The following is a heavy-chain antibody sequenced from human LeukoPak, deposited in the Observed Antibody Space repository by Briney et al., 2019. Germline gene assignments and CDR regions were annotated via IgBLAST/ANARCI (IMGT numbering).Heavy chain of an antibody. CDR2: ISSSSIYT. V-gene: IGHV3-11*06. D-gene: IGHD4-17*01. CDR3: ARGDYGDTAPSY. J-gene: IGHJ4*02. Sequence: GGSLRLSCAASGFTFSDYYMSWFRQAPGKGLEWISYISSSSIYTIYADSVKGRFTISRDNAKSSLYLHMSSLRAEDTAVYYCARGDYGDTAPSYWGQGALVTVSS. CDR1: GFTFSDYY.